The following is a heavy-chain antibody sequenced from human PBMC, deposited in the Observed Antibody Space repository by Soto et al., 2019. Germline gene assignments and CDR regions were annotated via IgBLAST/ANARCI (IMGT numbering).Heavy chain of an antibody. CDR1: GGTFSSYA. V-gene: IGHV1-69*12. CDR2: IIPIFGTA. Sequence: QVQLMQSGAEVKKPGSSVEVSCKASGGTFSSYAISWVRQAPGEGLEWMGGIIPIFGTANCAQKFQGRVTITADESTSTAYMRLSSLRSEDTAVYYCASHSDVDTVLAPFDYWGQGTLVTVSS. CDR3: ASHSDVDTVLAPFDY. D-gene: IGHD5-18*01. J-gene: IGHJ4*02.